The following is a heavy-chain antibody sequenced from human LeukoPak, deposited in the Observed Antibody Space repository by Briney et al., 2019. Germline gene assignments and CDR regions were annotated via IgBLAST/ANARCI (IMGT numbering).Heavy chain of an antibody. CDR1: GFTFSTDW. Sequence: PGGSLRLSCAASGFTFSTDWMHWVRQAPGKGLVWVSRISSDGSITSYADSVKGRFTISRDNSKNTLYLQMNSLTAEDTAVYYCARGHTAMVPFDYWGQGTLVTVSS. CDR3: ARGHTAMVPFDY. V-gene: IGHV3-74*01. D-gene: IGHD5-18*01. CDR2: ISSDGSIT. J-gene: IGHJ4*02.